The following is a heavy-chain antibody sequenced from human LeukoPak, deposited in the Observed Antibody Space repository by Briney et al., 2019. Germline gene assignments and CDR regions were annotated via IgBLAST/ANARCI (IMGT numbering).Heavy chain of an antibody. Sequence: PGGSLRLSCAASGFTFSTDTMIWVRQAPGKGLEWVSYISGSSSTIYYADSVKGRFTISRDNAKNSVYLQMNSLRAEDTAVYYCARRYGDYVYFDYWGQGNLVTVPT. D-gene: IGHD4-17*01. V-gene: IGHV3-48*01. CDR3: ARRYGDYVYFDY. J-gene: IGHJ4*02. CDR2: ISGSSSTI. CDR1: GFTFSTDT.